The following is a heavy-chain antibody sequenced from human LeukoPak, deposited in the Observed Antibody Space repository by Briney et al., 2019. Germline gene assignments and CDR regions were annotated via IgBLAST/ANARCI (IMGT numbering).Heavy chain of an antibody. CDR1: GFTFSSYA. CDR3: AKDGYLAVYVWGSYRTHYLDY. Sequence: GGSLRLSCAASGFTFSSYAMHWVRQAPGKGLEWVAVISYDGSNKYYADSVKGRFTISRDNSKNTLYLQMNSLRAEDTAVYYCAKDGYLAVYVWGSYRTHYLDYWGQGTLVTVSS. V-gene: IGHV3-30-3*01. D-gene: IGHD3-16*02. CDR2: ISYDGSNK. J-gene: IGHJ4*02.